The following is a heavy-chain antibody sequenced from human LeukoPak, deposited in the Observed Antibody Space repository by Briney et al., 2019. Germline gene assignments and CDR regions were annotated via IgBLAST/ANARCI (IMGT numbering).Heavy chain of an antibody. CDR3: ARGSYPYSHGMDV. J-gene: IGHJ6*02. CDR2: ISAKTGNT. Sequence: GASVKVSCKASGYNFNNYGVSWMRQAPGQGLEWMGWISAKTGNTNYAQKVQGRVTMTTDTSTTTAYMELRSLGSDDTAVYYCARGSYPYSHGMDVWGQGTTVTVSS. D-gene: IGHD1-26*01. CDR1: GYNFNNYG. V-gene: IGHV1-18*01.